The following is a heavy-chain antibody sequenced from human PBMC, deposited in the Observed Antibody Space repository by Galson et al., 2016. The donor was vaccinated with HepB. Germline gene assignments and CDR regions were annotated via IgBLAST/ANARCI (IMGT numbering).Heavy chain of an antibody. J-gene: IGHJ2*01. V-gene: IGHV1-24*01. Sequence: SVKVSCKVSGDRITNVDMFWVRQASGKGPEWMGGFDPENGEIIYAQQFQGRVTMTEDTSTDTAYMEMSSLTSVTAADTALYYCARGHNWYFDLWGRGTLVTVSS. CDR2: FDPENGEI. CDR1: GDRITNVD. CDR3: ARGHNWYFDL.